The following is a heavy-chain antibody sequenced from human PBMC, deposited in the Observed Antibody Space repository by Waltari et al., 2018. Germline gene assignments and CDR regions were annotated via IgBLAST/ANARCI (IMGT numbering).Heavy chain of an antibody. CDR2: ISAYNGNT. D-gene: IGHD3-9*01. J-gene: IGHJ6*02. Sequence: QVQLVQSGAEVKKPGASVKVSCKASGYTFTSYGISWVRQAPGQGLEWMGWISAYNGNTNYAQKLQGRVTMTTDTSTSTAYMELRSLRSDDTAVYYCARDFNYDILTGSPLYYGMDVWGQGTTVTVSS. CDR3: ARDFNYDILTGSPLYYGMDV. CDR1: GYTFTSYG. V-gene: IGHV1-18*04.